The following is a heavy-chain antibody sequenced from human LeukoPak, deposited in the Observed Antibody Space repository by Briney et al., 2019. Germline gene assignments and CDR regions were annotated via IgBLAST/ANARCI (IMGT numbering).Heavy chain of an antibody. V-gene: IGHV1-2*02. CDR2: INPNSGGT. Sequence: ASVKVSCKASGYTFTGYYMHWVRQAPGQGLEWMGWINPNSGGTNYAQKFQGRVTTTRDTSISTAYMELSRLRSDDTAVYYCARERSYYDFWSGYSDYYYGMDVWGQGTTVTVSS. CDR3: ARERSYYDFWSGYSDYYYGMDV. J-gene: IGHJ6*02. CDR1: GYTFTGYY. D-gene: IGHD3-3*01.